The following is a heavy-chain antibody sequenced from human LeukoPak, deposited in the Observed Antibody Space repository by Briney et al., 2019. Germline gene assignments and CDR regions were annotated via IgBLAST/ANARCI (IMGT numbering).Heavy chain of an antibody. CDR2: ISGSSDTI. CDR1: GFTFSNYY. CDR3: ARDQGGGTFDI. J-gene: IGHJ3*02. V-gene: IGHV3-48*01. Sequence: HPGGSLRLSCAASGFTFSNYYMTWVRQAPGKGLEWVSYISGSSDTIYYADSVKGRFTISRDNANNSLYLQVHSLRAEDTAVYYCARDQGGGTFDIWGQGTMVTVSS. D-gene: IGHD3-16*01.